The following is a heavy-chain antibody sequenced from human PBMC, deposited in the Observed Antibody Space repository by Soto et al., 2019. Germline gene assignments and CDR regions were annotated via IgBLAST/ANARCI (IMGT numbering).Heavy chain of an antibody. D-gene: IGHD2-15*01. V-gene: IGHV1-69*02. Sequence: ASVKVSCKASGGTFSSYTISWVRQAPGQGLEWMGRIIPILGIANYAQKFQGRVTITADKSTSTAYMELSSLRSEDTAVYYCAIYRVAATPDFYMDVWGKGTTVTVSS. CDR1: GGTFSSYT. CDR3: AIYRVAATPDFYMDV. J-gene: IGHJ6*03. CDR2: IIPILGIA.